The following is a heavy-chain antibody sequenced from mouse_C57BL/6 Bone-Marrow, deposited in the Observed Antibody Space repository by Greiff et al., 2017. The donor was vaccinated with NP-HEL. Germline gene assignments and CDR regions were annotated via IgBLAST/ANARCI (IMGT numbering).Heavy chain of an antibody. CDR2: ISSCRSTI. V-gene: IGHV5-17*01. CDR3: ARATTVVPAMDY. CDR1: GFTFSDYG. Sequence: EVKVVESGGGLVKPGGSLKLSCAASGFTFSDYGMHWVRQAPEKGLEWVAYISSCRSTISYADPVQGRFTISRDNAKNPLFLQMTSLRSEDTAMYYCARATTVVPAMDYWGQGTSVTVSS. D-gene: IGHD1-1*01. J-gene: IGHJ4*01.